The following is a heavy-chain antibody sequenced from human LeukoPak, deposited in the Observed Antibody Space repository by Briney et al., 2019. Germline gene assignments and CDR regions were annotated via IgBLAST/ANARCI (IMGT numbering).Heavy chain of an antibody. V-gene: IGHV3-23*01. CDR1: GFTFSSYA. CDR2: ISGSGGST. Sequence: GGSLRLSCAASGFTFSSYAMSWVRQAPGKGLEWVSAISGSGGSTYYADSVKGRFTISRDNSKNTLYLQMNSLRAEDTAVYYCAKRIHCCSTRCYIDYQHFYLDGWGKGA. D-gene: IGHD2-2*02. CDR3: AKRIHCCSTRCYIDYQHFYLDG. J-gene: IGHJ6*01.